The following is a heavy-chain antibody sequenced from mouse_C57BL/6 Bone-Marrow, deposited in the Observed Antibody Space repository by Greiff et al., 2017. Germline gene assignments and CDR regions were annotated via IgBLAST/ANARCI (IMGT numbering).Heavy chain of an antibody. CDR1: GYTFTSYG. D-gene: IGHD1-2*01. J-gene: IGHJ2*01. Sequence: QVQLQQSGAELARPGASVKLSCKASGYTFTSYGISWVKQRTGQGLEWIGEIYPRSGNTYYNEQFKGKATLTADKSSSTAYMELRSLTSEDSAVYFCARERITTALFDYWGQGTTLTVSS. CDR3: ARERITTALFDY. V-gene: IGHV1-81*01. CDR2: IYPRSGNT.